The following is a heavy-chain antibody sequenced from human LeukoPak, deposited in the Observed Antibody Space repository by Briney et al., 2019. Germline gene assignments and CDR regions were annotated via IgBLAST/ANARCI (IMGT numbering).Heavy chain of an antibody. Sequence: SETLSLTCAVYGGSFSGYYWSWIRQPPGKGLEWIGEINHSGSTNYNPSLKSRVTISVDTSKNQFSLKLSSVTAADTAVYYCARDDTVTTKAFDYWGQGTLVTVSP. J-gene: IGHJ4*02. CDR1: GGSFSGYY. CDR3: ARDDTVTTKAFDY. CDR2: INHSGST. D-gene: IGHD4-17*01. V-gene: IGHV4-34*01.